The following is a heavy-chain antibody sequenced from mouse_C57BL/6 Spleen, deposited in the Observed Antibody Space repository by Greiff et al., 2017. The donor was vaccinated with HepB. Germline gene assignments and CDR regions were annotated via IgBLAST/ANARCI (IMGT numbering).Heavy chain of an antibody. V-gene: IGHV1-55*01. CDR2: IYPGSGST. CDR3: AREGDLLRPGVFAY. D-gene: IGHD1-1*01. J-gene: IGHJ3*01. CDR1: GYTFTSYW. Sequence: QVQLQQSGAELVEPGTSVKMSCKASGYTFTSYWITWVKQRPGQGLEWIGDIYPGSGSTNYNEKFKSKATLTVDTSSSTAYMQLSSLTSEDSAVYYCAREGDLLRPGVFAYWGQGTLVTVSA.